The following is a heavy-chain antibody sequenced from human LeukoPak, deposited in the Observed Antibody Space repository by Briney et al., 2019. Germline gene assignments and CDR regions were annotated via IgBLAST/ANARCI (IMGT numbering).Heavy chain of an antibody. CDR3: ARRPYYYDSSGYSLRGFDY. J-gene: IGHJ4*02. V-gene: IGHV1-8*03. CDR1: GYTFTSYD. CDR2: MNPNSGNT. D-gene: IGHD3-22*01. Sequence: ASVKVSCKASGYTFTSYDINWVRQATGQGLEWMGWMNPNSGNTGYAQKFQGRVTITRNTSISTAYVELSSLRSEDTAVYYCARRPYYYDSSGYSLRGFDYWGQGTLVTVSS.